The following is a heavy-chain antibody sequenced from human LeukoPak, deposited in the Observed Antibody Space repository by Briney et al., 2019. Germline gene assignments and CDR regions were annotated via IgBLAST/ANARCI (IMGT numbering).Heavy chain of an antibody. CDR2: ISWNSVSI. D-gene: IGHD6-25*01. Sequence: GGSLRLSCAASGFTFDDYAMHWVRQAPGKGLEWVSGISWNSVSIGYADSVKRRFTISRDNAKNSLYLQMNSLRAEDTALYYCAEDIAAYYGMDVWGQGSTVTVSS. CDR3: AEDIAAYYGMDV. V-gene: IGHV3-9*01. J-gene: IGHJ6*02. CDR1: GFTFDDYA.